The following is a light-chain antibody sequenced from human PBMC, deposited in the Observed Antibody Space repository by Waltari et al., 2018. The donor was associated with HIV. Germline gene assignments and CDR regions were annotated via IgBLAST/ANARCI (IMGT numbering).Light chain of an antibody. V-gene: IGLV2-18*02. CDR2: EFS. Sequence: QSALTQPPSVSGSPGQSVTISCTGTSSDVGYYNRVSWYQQPPGTAPKLMIFEFSNRPSGVPDRFSGSKSDNTASLTISGLQAEDEADYYCSSYTSSNTWVFGGGTKLTVL. CDR3: SSYTSSNTWV. J-gene: IGLJ3*02. CDR1: SSDVGYYNR.